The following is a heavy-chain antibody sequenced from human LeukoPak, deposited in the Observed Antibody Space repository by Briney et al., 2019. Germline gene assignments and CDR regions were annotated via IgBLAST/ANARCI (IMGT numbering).Heavy chain of an antibody. J-gene: IGHJ4*02. Sequence: PGGSLRLSCAASGFTFNSYDMNWVRQAPGKGLEWVSSINSGSNNIYYADSVKGRFTISRDNSKNTLYLQMNSLRAEDTAVYYCARDLYGSHLFDYWGQGTLVTVSS. V-gene: IGHV3-21*01. CDR3: ARDLYGSHLFDY. D-gene: IGHD3-16*01. CDR1: GFTFNSYD. CDR2: INSGSNNI.